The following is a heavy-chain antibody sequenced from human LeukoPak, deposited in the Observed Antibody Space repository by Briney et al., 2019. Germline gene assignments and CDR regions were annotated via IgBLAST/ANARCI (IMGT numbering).Heavy chain of an antibody. D-gene: IGHD2-21*02. J-gene: IGHJ4*02. CDR1: GGSISSYY. V-gene: IGHV4-4*07. Sequence: PSETLSLTCTVSGGSISSYYWSWIRQPAGKGLEWIGRIYTSGSTNYNPSLKSRVTISVDTSKNQFSLKLSSVTAADTAVYYCARGTKLLFLDYYYFDYWGQGTLATVSS. CDR2: IYTSGST. CDR3: ARGTKLLFLDYYYFDY.